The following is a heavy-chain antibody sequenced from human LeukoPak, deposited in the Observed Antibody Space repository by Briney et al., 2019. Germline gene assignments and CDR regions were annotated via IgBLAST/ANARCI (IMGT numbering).Heavy chain of an antibody. V-gene: IGHV1-8*01. CDR3: ARGLWQLAHFYYYYYYMDV. J-gene: IGHJ6*03. D-gene: IGHD6-13*01. CDR1: GYTFTSYD. Sequence: ASVKVSCKASGYTFTSYDINWVRQATGQGLEWMGWMNPNSGNTGYAQKFQGRVTMTRNTSISTAYMELSSLRSEDTAMYYCARGLWQLAHFYYYYYYMDVWGKGTTVTISS. CDR2: MNPNSGNT.